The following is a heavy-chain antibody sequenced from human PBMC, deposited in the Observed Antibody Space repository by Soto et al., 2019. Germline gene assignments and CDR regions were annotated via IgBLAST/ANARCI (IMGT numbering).Heavy chain of an antibody. J-gene: IGHJ4*02. CDR3: ARDRRGYSYGVDY. Sequence: NPSETLSLTCAVSGYSISSGYYWGWIRQPPGKGLEWIGSIYHSGSTYYNPSLKSRVTISVDTSKNQFSLKLSSVTAADTAVYYCARDRRGYSYGVDYWGQGTLVTVSS. CDR1: GYSISSGYY. V-gene: IGHV4-38-2*02. CDR2: IYHSGST. D-gene: IGHD5-18*01.